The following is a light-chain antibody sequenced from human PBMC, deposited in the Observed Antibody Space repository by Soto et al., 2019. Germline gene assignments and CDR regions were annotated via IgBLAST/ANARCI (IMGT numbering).Light chain of an antibody. V-gene: IGKV3-20*01. CDR1: QSVSSY. CDR2: DAS. J-gene: IGKJ1*01. CDR3: QQYGRSPT. Sequence: IVLTQAPATLSFSLGERDTLSFRASQSVSSYLAWYQQKPGQAPRLLIYDASNRATGIPGRFSGSGSGTDFTLTISRLEPEDFAVYYCQQYGRSPTFGQGTKVDIK.